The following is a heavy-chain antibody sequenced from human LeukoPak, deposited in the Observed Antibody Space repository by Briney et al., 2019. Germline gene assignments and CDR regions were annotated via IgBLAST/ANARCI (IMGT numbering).Heavy chain of an antibody. V-gene: IGHV3-15*07. J-gene: IGHJ4*02. CDR2: IKRKTDGGTT. D-gene: IGHD7-27*01. CDR1: GFTFSDAW. Sequence: GGSLRLSCAASGFTFSDAWMNWVRQAPGKGLEWVGRIKRKTDGGTTDYAAPVKGRFTISRDDSKNTLYLQMNSLKTEDTAVYYCTTGNWGPYWGQGTLVTVSS. CDR3: TTGNWGPY.